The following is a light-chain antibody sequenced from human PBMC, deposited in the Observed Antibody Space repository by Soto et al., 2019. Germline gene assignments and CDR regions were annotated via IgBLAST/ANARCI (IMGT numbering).Light chain of an antibody. CDR1: SSDIGGYNY. CDR3: SSYAGSNNLL. V-gene: IGLV2-8*01. Sequence: QSALTQPPSASGSPGQSVTISFTGTSSDIGGYNYVSWYQQHPGKAPKLMIYEVSKRPSGVPDRFSGSKSGNTASLTVSGLQADDEADYYCSSYAGSNNLLFGGGTKVTVL. J-gene: IGLJ2*01. CDR2: EVS.